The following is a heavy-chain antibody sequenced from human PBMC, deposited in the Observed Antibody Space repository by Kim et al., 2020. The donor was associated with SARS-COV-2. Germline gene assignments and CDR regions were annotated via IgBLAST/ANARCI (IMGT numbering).Heavy chain of an antibody. J-gene: IGHJ5*02. CDR3: AKAPGRQLVINWFDP. CDR1: GFTFSSYA. D-gene: IGHD6-13*01. Sequence: GGSLRLSCAASGFTFSSYAMSWVRQAPGKGLEWVSAISGSGGSTYYADSVKGRFTISRDNSKNTLYLQMNSLRAEDTAVYYCAKAPGRQLVINWFDPWGQGTLVTVSS. CDR2: ISGSGGST. V-gene: IGHV3-23*01.